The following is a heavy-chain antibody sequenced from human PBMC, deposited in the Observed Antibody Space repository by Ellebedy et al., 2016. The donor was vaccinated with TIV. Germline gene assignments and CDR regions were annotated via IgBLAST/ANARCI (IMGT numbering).Heavy chain of an antibody. Sequence: GESLKISCAASGFTFSSYAMHWVRQAPGKGLEWVAVISYDGSNKYYADSVKGRFTISRDNSKNTLYLQMNSLRAEDTAVYYCARKGGNSVGLGYYYYYMDVWGKGTTVTVSS. J-gene: IGHJ6*03. V-gene: IGHV3-30-3*01. D-gene: IGHD4-23*01. CDR1: GFTFSSYA. CDR3: ARKGGNSVGLGYYYYYMDV. CDR2: ISYDGSNK.